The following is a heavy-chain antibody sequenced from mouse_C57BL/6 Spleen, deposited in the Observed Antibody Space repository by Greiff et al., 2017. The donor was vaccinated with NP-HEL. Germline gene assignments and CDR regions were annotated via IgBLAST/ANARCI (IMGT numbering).Heavy chain of an antibody. CDR3: ARDKDYGSAMDY. Sequence: EVKLVESGGGLVQSGRSLRLSCATSGFTFSDFYMEWVRQAPGKGLEWIAASRNKANDYTTEYSASVKGRFIVSRDTSQSILYLQMNALRAEDTAIYYCARDKDYGSAMDYWGQGTSVTVSS. CDR1: GFTFSDFY. D-gene: IGHD1-1*01. J-gene: IGHJ4*01. V-gene: IGHV7-1*01. CDR2: SRNKANDYTT.